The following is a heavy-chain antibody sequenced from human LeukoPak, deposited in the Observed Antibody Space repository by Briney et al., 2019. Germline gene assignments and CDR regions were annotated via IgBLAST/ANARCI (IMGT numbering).Heavy chain of an antibody. D-gene: IGHD6-13*01. CDR1: GGTFSSYA. Sequence: ASVKVSCKASGGTFSSYAISWVRQAPGQGLEWMGGIIPIFGTANYAQKFQGRVTITADESTSTAYMELSSLRSEDTAVYYCARGVSSWYTSRYWGQGTLVTVSS. J-gene: IGHJ4*02. CDR3: ARGVSSWYTSRY. CDR2: IIPIFGTA. V-gene: IGHV1-69*13.